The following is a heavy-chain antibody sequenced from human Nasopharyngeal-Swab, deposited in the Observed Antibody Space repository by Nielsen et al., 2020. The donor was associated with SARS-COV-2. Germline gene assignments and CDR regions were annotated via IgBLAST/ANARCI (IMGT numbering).Heavy chain of an antibody. D-gene: IGHD1-26*01. V-gene: IGHV4-39*01. CDR2: IYYSGST. CDR3: ARHVGGSHGRDFDY. J-gene: IGHJ4*02. CDR1: GGSISSSSYY. Sequence: SETLSLTCTVSGGSISSSSYYWGWIRQPPGKGLEWIGSIYYSGSTYYNPSLKSRVTISVDTSKNQFSLKLSSVTAADTAVYYCARHVGGSHGRDFDYWGQGTLVTVSS.